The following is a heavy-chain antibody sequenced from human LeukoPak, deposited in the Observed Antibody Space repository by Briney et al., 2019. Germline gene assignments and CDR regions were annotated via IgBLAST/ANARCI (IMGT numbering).Heavy chain of an antibody. J-gene: IGHJ5*02. D-gene: IGHD3-9*01. CDR1: GFTVSSNY. Sequence: PGGSLRLSCAASGFTVSSNYMSWVRQAPGKGLEWVSVIYSGGSTYYADSVKGRFTISRDNSKNTLYLQMNSLRAEDTAVYYCARGRIPTATGNWFDPWGQGTLVTVSS. V-gene: IGHV3-66*01. CDR3: ARGRIPTATGNWFDP. CDR2: IYSGGST.